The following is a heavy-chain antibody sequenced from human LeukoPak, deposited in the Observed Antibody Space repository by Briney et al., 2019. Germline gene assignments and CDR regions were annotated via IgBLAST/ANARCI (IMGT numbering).Heavy chain of an antibody. CDR2: IIPIFGTA. J-gene: IGHJ4*02. D-gene: IGHD6-19*01. V-gene: IGHV1-69*13. Sequence: SVTVSCKASGGTFSSYAISWVRQAPGQGLEWMGGIIPIFGTANYAQKFQGRVTITADESTSTAYMELSSRRSEDTAVYYCARYSGLRKRVFDYWGQGTLVTVSS. CDR1: GGTFSSYA. CDR3: ARYSGLRKRVFDY.